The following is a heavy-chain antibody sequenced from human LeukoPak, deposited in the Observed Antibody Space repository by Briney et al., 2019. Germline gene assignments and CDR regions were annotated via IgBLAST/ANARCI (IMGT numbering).Heavy chain of an antibody. D-gene: IGHD3-3*01. CDR1: GFTFSSYG. J-gene: IGHJ6*03. CDR3: AKDGSFFYYYMDV. CDR2: IRYDGSNK. V-gene: IGHV3-30*02. Sequence: GGSLRLSCAASGFTFSSYGMHWVRQAPGKGLEWVAFIRYDGSNKYYADSVKGRFTISSDNSKNTLYLQMNSLRAEDTAVYYCAKDGSFFYYYMDVWGKGATVTVSS.